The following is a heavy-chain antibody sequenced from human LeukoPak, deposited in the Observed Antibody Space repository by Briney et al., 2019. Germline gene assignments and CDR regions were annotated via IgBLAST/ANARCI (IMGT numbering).Heavy chain of an antibody. CDR1: GGSISSYY. Sequence: SETLSLTCTVSGGSISSYYWSWIRQPPGKGLEWIGYIYYSGSTNYNPSLKSRVTISVDTSKTQFSLKLSSVTAADTAVYYCARQSGYDYGYYYGMDVWGQGTTVTVSS. CDR2: IYYSGST. J-gene: IGHJ6*02. CDR3: ARQSGYDYGYYYGMDV. D-gene: IGHD5-12*01. V-gene: IGHV4-59*08.